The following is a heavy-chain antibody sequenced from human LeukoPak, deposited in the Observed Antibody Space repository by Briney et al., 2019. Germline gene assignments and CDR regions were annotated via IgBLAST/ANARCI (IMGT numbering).Heavy chain of an antibody. CDR2: IIANGGRA. V-gene: IGHV3-23*01. J-gene: IGHJ4*02. CDR1: GFTFTNYA. D-gene: IGHD3-22*01. Sequence: GGSLRLSCAASGFTFTNYAMSWVRQAPGKGLEWVSSIIANGGRAYYADSVKGRFTISRDSSKNTLYLQMNSLRAEDTAVYYCAKVPYYYDSSGYIYFDYWGQGTLVTVSS. CDR3: AKVPYYYDSSGYIYFDY.